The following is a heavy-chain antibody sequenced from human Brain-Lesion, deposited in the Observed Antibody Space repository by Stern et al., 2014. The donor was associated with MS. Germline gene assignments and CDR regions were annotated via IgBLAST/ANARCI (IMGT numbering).Heavy chain of an antibody. Sequence: QVQLQESGPGLVKPSQTLSLTCTVSGASISSGTYFWTWIRQPAGKGLEWIGRISTSGSTTYNPSLKGRVPISLDTSKREFPLKLSSVTAADTAVYYCARAYYYDTSGDSDAFNIWGQGTQVTVSS. CDR1: GASISSGTYF. CDR2: ISTSGST. J-gene: IGHJ3*02. CDR3: ARAYYYDTSGDSDAFNI. D-gene: IGHD3-22*01. V-gene: IGHV4-61*02.